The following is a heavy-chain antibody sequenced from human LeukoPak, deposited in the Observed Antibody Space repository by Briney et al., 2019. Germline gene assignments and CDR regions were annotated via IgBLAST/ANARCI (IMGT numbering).Heavy chain of an antibody. CDR1: GFTFNNYN. CDR2: ISSSYI. Sequence: SGGSLRLSCAASGFTFNNYNMNWVRQAPGKGLEWVSSISSSYIYYADSVKGRFTISRDNAKNSLYLQMNSLRVEDTAVYYCARDRDFDYWGQGTLVTVSS. D-gene: IGHD5-24*01. V-gene: IGHV3-21*01. CDR3: ARDRDFDY. J-gene: IGHJ4*02.